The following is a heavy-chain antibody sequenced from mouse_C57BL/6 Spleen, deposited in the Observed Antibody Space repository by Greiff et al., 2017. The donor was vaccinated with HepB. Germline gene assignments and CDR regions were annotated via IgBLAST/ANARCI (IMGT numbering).Heavy chain of an antibody. Sequence: QVQLQQPGAELVRPGSSVKLSCKASGYTFTSYWMHWVKQRPIQGLEWIGNIDPSDSETHYNQKFKDKATLTVDKSSSTAYMQLSSLTSEDSAVYYCARGYGSRWYFDVWGTGTTVTVSS. J-gene: IGHJ1*03. V-gene: IGHV1-52*01. CDR3: ARGYGSRWYFDV. D-gene: IGHD1-1*01. CDR2: IDPSDSET. CDR1: GYTFTSYW.